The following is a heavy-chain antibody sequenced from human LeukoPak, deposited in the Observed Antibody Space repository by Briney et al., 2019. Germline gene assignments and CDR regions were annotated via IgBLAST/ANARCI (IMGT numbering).Heavy chain of an antibody. Sequence: GGSLRLSCAASGFTFSSSGMSWVRQAPGKGLEWVSTISDSGARTNYADSAKGRFTISRDNSKNTLYLQMNSLRAEDTAVYYCAKETVTTGTGYWGQGTLVTVSS. CDR3: AKETVTTGTGY. CDR1: GFTFSSSG. CDR2: ISDSGART. D-gene: IGHD4-17*01. V-gene: IGHV3-23*01. J-gene: IGHJ4*02.